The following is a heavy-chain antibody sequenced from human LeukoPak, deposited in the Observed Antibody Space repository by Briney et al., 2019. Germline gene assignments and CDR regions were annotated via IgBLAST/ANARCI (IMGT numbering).Heavy chain of an antibody. CDR1: GFTFSSSA. Sequence: GGSLRLSCAASGFTFSSSAMGWVRQAPGQGLEWVSAISGNGGSTYYADSVKGRFTISRDNSKNTLYLQMNSLRAEDTAVYYCAKVPSGSGWYYFDYWGQGTLVTVSS. CDR2: ISGNGGST. D-gene: IGHD6-19*01. V-gene: IGHV3-23*01. J-gene: IGHJ4*02. CDR3: AKVPSGSGWYYFDY.